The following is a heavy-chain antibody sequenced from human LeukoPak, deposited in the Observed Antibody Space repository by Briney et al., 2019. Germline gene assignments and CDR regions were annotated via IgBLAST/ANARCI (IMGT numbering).Heavy chain of an antibody. J-gene: IGHJ4*02. V-gene: IGHV1-2*02. CDR1: GYTFTSYY. Sequence: GASVKVSCKASGYTFTSYYMHWVRQAPGQGLEWMGWINPNSGGTNYAQKFQGRVTMTRDTSISTAYMELSRLRSDDTAVYYCARVKAIFDSSSHGNDYWGQGTLVTVSS. CDR3: ARVKAIFDSSSHGNDY. CDR2: INPNSGGT. D-gene: IGHD6-13*01.